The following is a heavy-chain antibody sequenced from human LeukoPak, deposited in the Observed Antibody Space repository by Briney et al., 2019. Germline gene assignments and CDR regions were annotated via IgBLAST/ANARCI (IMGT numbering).Heavy chain of an antibody. CDR2: IRAEGDPT. CDR1: GIAFAGSA. Sequence: GGSLKLSCAASGIAFAGSAVHWVRQAPGKGLEWVSVIRAEGDPTHYAYSVKGRFTISRDSYKNMVYLKMNSIRVEDTAMEYCGKDGHCPDSVCPTKIVVAGYVDHWGQGTLVTVSS. D-gene: IGHD5/OR15-5a*01. CDR3: GKDGHCPDSVCPTKIVVAGYVDH. J-gene: IGHJ4*02. V-gene: IGHV3-23*01.